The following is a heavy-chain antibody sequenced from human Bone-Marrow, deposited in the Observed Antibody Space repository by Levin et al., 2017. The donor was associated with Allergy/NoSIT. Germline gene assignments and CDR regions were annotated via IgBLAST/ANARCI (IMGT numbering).Heavy chain of an antibody. CDR3: ARGREGGARKAFDY. J-gene: IGHJ4*02. V-gene: IGHV4-59*01. CDR2: IFYSGST. Sequence: SQTLSLTCTVSGGSISTYYWSWIRQPPGKGLEWIGYIFYSGSTNYNPSLKSRVTISVDTSKNQFSLNLSSVTAADTAVYYCARGREGGARKAFDYWGQGTLVTVSS. D-gene: IGHD3-16*01. CDR1: GGSISTYY.